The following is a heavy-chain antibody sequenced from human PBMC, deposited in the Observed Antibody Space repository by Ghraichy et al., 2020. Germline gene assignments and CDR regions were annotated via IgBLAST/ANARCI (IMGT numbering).Heavy chain of an antibody. D-gene: IGHD6-13*01. J-gene: IGHJ1*01. CDR1: GFTFNNYY. CDR3: ARDTSSWYAIPH. Sequence: GESLNISCAASGFTFNNYYMLWVRQAPGRGLVWVSRIDTDGSSTRYADSVKGRFTISRDNAKNTLYLQMNSLRAEDTAVYYCARDTSSWYAIPHWGQGTLVTVSS. V-gene: IGHV3-74*01. CDR2: IDTDGSST.